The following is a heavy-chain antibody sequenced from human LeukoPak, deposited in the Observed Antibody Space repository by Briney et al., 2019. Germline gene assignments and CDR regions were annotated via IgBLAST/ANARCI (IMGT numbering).Heavy chain of an antibody. J-gene: IGHJ4*02. CDR2: INGAGSSI. CDR3: ARGGDYKNDY. V-gene: IGHV3-74*01. Sequence: GGSLRLSCAASGFTFSSYAMSRVRQTPGKGLVWVSRINGAGSSISYADSVKGRVTISRDNAKNTLYLQMNNLRAEDTAVYYCARGGDYKNDYWGQGTLVTVSS. CDR1: GFTFSSYA. D-gene: IGHD4-17*01.